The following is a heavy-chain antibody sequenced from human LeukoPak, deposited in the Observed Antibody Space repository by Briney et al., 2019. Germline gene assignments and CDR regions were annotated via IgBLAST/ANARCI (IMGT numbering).Heavy chain of an antibody. D-gene: IGHD3-3*01. CDR3: ARDGQSLRFLEWTSLPGYYMDV. CDR1: GYTFTTYY. J-gene: IGHJ6*03. CDR2: INPSGGST. Sequence: ASVKVSSKASGYTFTTYYMHWVRQAPGQGLEWMGIINPSGGSTSYAQKFQGRVTMTRDMSTSTVYMELSSLRSEDTAVYYCARDGQSLRFLEWTSLPGYYMDVWGKGTTVTVSS. V-gene: IGHV1-46*01.